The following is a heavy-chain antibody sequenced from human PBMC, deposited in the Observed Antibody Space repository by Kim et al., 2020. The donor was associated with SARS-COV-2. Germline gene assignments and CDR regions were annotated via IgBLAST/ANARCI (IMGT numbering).Heavy chain of an antibody. CDR1: GFTVSSNY. V-gene: IGHV3-66*01. D-gene: IGHD6-13*01. CDR3: ATNLAAAGVV. CDR2: IYSGNKT. Sequence: GGSLRLSCAASGFTVSSNYMSWLRQAPGKGLEWLSVIYSGNKTYYVDSVKGRFIISRDNSKNTLYLQMSSLRVEDTAVYYFATNLAAAGVVWGQGTLVTV. J-gene: IGHJ4*02.